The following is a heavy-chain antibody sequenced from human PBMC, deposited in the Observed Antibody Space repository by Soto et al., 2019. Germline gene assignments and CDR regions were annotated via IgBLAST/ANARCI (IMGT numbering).Heavy chain of an antibody. CDR1: GFTVSTKY. CDR3: AREPWAADY. D-gene: IGHD3-16*01. CDR2: IYSGGIT. V-gene: IGHV3-66*01. Sequence: EVQLVESGGGLVQPGGSLRLSCAASGFTVSTKYMSWVRQAPGKGLERVSVIYSGGITFYADSVRGRFTISRDNSKNTVNLQMNSLRAEDTAVCYCAREPWAADYWGQGTLVTVSS. J-gene: IGHJ4*02.